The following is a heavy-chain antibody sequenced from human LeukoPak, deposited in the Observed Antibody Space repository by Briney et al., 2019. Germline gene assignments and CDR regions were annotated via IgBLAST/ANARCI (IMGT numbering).Heavy chain of an antibody. D-gene: IGHD3-16*01. V-gene: IGHV4-34*01. CDR2: INHSGST. J-gene: IGHJ4*02. CDR1: GGSFSGYY. Sequence: SETLSLTCAVYGGSFSGYYWSWIRQPPGKGLEWIGEINHSGSTNYNPSLKSRVTISVDTSKNQFSLKLSSVTAADTAVYYCARGNVWGSSPRFDYWGQGTLVTVSS. CDR3: ARGNVWGSSPRFDY.